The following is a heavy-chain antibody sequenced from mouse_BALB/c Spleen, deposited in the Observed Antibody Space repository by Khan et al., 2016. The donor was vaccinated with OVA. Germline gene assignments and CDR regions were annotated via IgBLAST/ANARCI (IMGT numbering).Heavy chain of an antibody. CDR3: ALKYPVAY. J-gene: IGHJ3*01. CDR1: GYTFTDYW. Sequence: QVQLQQPGAELVMPGASVKMSCKASGYTFTDYWIHWVNQRPGQGLEWIGAIDTSDSYTSYNQKFKGKATLTVDESSSPAYMQLSRLTSEDYAVYYCALKYPVAYWGQGTLVTVSA. V-gene: IGHV1-69*01. CDR2: IDTSDSYT.